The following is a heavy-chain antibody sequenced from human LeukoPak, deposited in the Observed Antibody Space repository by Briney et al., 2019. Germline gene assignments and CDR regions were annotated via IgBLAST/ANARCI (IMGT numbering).Heavy chain of an antibody. CDR3: ARSDYGDYDLLTWFDP. J-gene: IGHJ5*02. Sequence: SETLSPTCIVSGGSINNYYWNWIRQPAGQGLEWIGRIYTSGSTNYNPSLKSRVTMSVDTSKNQFSLKLRFVTAADTAVYYCARSDYGDYDLLTWFDPWGQGTLVTVSS. CDR1: GGSINNYY. V-gene: IGHV4-4*07. D-gene: IGHD4-17*01. CDR2: IYTSGST.